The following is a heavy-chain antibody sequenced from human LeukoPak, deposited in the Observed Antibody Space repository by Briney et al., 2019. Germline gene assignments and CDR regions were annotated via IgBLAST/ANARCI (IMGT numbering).Heavy chain of an antibody. D-gene: IGHD2-2*01. CDR3: ARPVRYCSSTSCYLDY. CDR1: GYSFTSYW. CDR2: IYPGDSDT. J-gene: IGHJ4*02. Sequence: GESLKISCKGSGYSFTSYWIGWVRQMPGKGLEWMGIIYPGDSDTRYSPSSQGQVTISADKSISTAYLQWSSLKASDTAMYYCARPVRYCSSTSCYLDYWGQGTLVTVSS. V-gene: IGHV5-51*01.